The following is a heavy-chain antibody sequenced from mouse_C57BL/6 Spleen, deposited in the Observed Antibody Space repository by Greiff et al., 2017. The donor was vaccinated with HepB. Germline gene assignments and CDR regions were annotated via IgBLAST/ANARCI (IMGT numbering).Heavy chain of an antibody. J-gene: IGHJ4*01. V-gene: IGHV1-81*01. D-gene: IGHD2-4*01. CDR3: ARFPDYDAGAYAMDY. CDR2: IYPRSGNT. Sequence: QVQLQQSGAELARPGASVKLSCKASGYTFTSYGISWVKQRTGQGLEWIGEIYPRSGNTYYNEKFKGKATLTAAKSSSNAYMELRSLTSEDSAVYYWARFPDYDAGAYAMDYWGQGTSVTVSS. CDR1: GYTFTSYG.